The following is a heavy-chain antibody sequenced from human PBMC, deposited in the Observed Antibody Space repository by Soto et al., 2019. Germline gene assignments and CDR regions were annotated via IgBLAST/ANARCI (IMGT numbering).Heavy chain of an antibody. CDR2: ISWDGRST. J-gene: IGHJ4*02. D-gene: IGHD6-19*01. Sequence: EVQLVESGGVVVQPGGSMRLSCAASGFTFDDYTMHWVRQAPGKGLAWVALISWDGRSTYYADSMKGRFTISRDNSKNSLSLQMNSLRTEDTALYYCAKDPGASGWVDYWGQGTVVTVSS. CDR1: GFTFDDYT. V-gene: IGHV3-43*01. CDR3: AKDPGASGWVDY.